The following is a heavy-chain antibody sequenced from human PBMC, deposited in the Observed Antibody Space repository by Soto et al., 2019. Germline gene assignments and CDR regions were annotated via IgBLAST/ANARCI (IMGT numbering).Heavy chain of an antibody. Sequence: PGGSLRLSCAASGITFSSHSLKWVRQAPGKGLEGVSSISSSSSYISYADTVNGQFTISRDNAKNSLYLQMNSLRAEDTAMYYCARPDSSRHVAFDIWGQGTMVTVSS. CDR2: ISSSSSYI. D-gene: IGHD3-22*01. V-gene: IGHV3-21*01. CDR1: GITFSSHS. J-gene: IGHJ3*02. CDR3: ARPDSSRHVAFDI.